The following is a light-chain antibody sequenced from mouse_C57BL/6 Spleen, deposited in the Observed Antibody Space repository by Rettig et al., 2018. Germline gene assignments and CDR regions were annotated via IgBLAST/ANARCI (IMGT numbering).Light chain of an antibody. CDR2: YAS. J-gene: IGKJ2*01. CDR1: QSISDY. Sequence: DIVMTQSPATLSVTPGDRVSLSCRASQSISDYLHWYQQKSHESPRLLIKYASQSISGIPSRFSGSGSGPDFTLSINSVEPEDVGVYYWQNGHSFPYTFGGGTKLEIK. V-gene: IGKV5-39*01. CDR3: QNGHSFPYT.